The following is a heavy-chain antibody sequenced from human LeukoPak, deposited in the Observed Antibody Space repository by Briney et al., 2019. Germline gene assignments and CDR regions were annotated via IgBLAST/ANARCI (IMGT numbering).Heavy chain of an antibody. J-gene: IGHJ4*02. CDR2: VSYHGGHK. V-gene: IGHV3-30*03. CDR1: GFSLNEYG. D-gene: IGHD3-10*02. CDR3: ARDRINMLVLGHDSGLDC. Sequence: GGSLRLSCVGSGFSLNEYGVHWVRQAPGKGLEWVAVVSYHGGHKYYADSVKGRFTTSRDASSDTVSLQMNSLRVEDTAVYYCARDRINMLVLGHDSGLDCWGQGTLVTVSS.